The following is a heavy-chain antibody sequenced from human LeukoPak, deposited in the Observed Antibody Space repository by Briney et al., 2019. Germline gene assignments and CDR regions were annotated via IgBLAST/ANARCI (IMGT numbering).Heavy chain of an antibody. V-gene: IGHV1-2*02. J-gene: IGHJ3*02. CDR1: GTTFNGYY. CDR2: NSPNGAAA. CDR3: ATSTGYTIFWGAFDI. D-gene: IGHD1-1*01. Sequence: ASVKVSCKTSGTTFNGYYMHWVRLAPGQGLEWMGWNSPNGAAANYAQKFQGRITMTRDTSITTAYMELSSLTSDDTALYYCATSTGYTIFWGAFDIWGQGTMVTVSS.